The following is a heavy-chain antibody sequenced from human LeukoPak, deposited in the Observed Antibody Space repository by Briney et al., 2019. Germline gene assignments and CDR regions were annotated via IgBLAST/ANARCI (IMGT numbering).Heavy chain of an antibody. CDR3: VKNGWLDY. CDR2: ISTSGDST. D-gene: IGHD6-19*01. CDR1: GFTFSPQN. Sequence: NPGGSLRLSCAASGFTFSPQNMNWARQAPGKGLEWVAYISTSGDSTKYADSVEGRFTISRDNAENSLYLLMNSLRVEDTAVYYCVKNGWLDYWGQGTLVTVSS. J-gene: IGHJ4*02. V-gene: IGHV3-21*06.